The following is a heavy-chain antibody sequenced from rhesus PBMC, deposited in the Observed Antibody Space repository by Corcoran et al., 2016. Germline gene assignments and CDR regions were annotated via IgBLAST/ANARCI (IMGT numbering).Heavy chain of an antibody. CDR3: ARYNWNYEYVDY. Sequence: QVQLQESGPGLVKPSENLSIPCDVSGCSIRSKHGGWIRHSPGKGLEWFGYIYGTTRSPRYNPPLKSRFTISTDTSKNQFSLKLSSVTAADTAVYYCARYNWNYEYVDYWGQGVLVTVSS. CDR2: IYGTTRSP. V-gene: IGHV4-147*01. D-gene: IGHD1-26*01. J-gene: IGHJ4*01. CDR1: GCSIRSKH.